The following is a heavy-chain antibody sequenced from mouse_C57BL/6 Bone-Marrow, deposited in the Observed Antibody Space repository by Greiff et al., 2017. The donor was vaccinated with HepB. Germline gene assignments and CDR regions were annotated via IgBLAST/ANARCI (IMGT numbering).Heavy chain of an antibody. CDR2: IHPNSGST. CDR3: ARWGLRREGFDY. V-gene: IGHV1-64*01. Sequence: QVQLQQPGAELVKPGASVKLSCKASGYTFTSYWMHWVKQRPGQGLEWIGMIHPNSGSTNYNEKFKSKATLTVDKSSSSAYMQLSSLTSEDSAVYYCARWGLRREGFDYWGQGTTLTVSS. D-gene: IGHD2-4*01. J-gene: IGHJ2*01. CDR1: GYTFTSYW.